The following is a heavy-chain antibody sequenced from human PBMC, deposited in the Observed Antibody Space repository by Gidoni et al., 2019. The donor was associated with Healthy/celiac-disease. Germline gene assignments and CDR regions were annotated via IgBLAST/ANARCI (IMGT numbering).Heavy chain of an antibody. J-gene: IGHJ4*02. D-gene: IGHD4-17*01. CDR2: IKSKTDGGTT. CDR1: GFTFSNAW. Sequence: EVQLVESGGGLVKPGGSLRLSCAASGFTFSNAWMSWVRQAPGKGLEWVGRIKSKTDGGTTDYAVPVKGRFTISRDDSKNTLYLQMNSLKTEGTAVYYCTTVASGDAADYWGQGTLVTVSS. V-gene: IGHV3-15*01. CDR3: TTVASGDAADY.